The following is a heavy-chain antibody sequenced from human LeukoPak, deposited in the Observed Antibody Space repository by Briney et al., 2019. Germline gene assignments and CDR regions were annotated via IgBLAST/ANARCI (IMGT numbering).Heavy chain of an antibody. Sequence: GESLKISCKGSGYKFTTYWIGWVRQVPGKGLEWMGIIYPGDFDTRYSPSFRGQVTISVDRSISTAYLQWSSLKASDTATYYCGRTPTSVSNPQYFDFWGQGTLVTVSS. CDR2: IYPGDFDT. V-gene: IGHV5-51*01. D-gene: IGHD2-15*01. CDR1: GYKFTTYW. CDR3: GRTPTSVSNPQYFDF. J-gene: IGHJ4*02.